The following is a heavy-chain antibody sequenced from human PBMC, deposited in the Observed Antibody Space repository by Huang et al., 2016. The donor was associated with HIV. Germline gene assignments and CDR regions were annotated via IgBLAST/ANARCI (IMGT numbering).Heavy chain of an antibody. CDR3: ARYRLTGTFLDS. CDR2: INTKTGKP. Sequence: QVQLVQSGSELRKPGASVKVSGKASGYTFTTYSLIWVRKAPGQGLEWMGWINTKTGKPTYAQGFTGRFVFSLDTTVNTAYLQISSLKTDDTAKYFCARYRLTGTFLDSWGQGTQVTVSS. V-gene: IGHV7-4-1*02. D-gene: IGHD3-9*01. CDR1: GYTFTTYS. J-gene: IGHJ4*02.